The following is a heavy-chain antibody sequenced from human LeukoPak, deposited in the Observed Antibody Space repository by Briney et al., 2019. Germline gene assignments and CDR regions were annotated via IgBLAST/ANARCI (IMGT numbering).Heavy chain of an antibody. CDR3: AREYCSSTSCSNY. J-gene: IGHJ4*02. CDR1: GGTFSSYA. D-gene: IGHD2-2*01. CDR2: IIPIFGTA. V-gene: IGHV1-69*13. Sequence: SVKVSCKASGGTFSSYAISWARQAPGQGLEWMGGIIPIFGTANYAQKFQGRVTITADESTSTAYMELSSLRSEDTAVYYCAREYCSSTSCSNYWGQGTLVTVSS.